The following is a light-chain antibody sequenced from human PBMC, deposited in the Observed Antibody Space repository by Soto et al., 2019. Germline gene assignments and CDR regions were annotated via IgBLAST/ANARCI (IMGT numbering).Light chain of an antibody. Sequence: DIVMAQTPLSLSVTPGQPASISCKSSQSLLHSDGKTYFLLWYLQKPGQPPQLLMYEVSNRFSGVADRFSGSGSGTDFTLKISRVEAEDVGVYYCMQSMEFPITFGQGTRLEIK. CDR1: QSLLHSDGKTY. CDR3: MQSMEFPIT. CDR2: EVS. J-gene: IGKJ5*01. V-gene: IGKV2D-29*01.